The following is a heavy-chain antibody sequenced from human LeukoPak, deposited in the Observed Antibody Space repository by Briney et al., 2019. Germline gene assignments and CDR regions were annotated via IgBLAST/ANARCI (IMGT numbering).Heavy chain of an antibody. V-gene: IGHV3-23*01. D-gene: IGHD3-3*01. J-gene: IGHJ4*02. Sequence: GGSLRLSCAASGFTFSSYAMSWVRQAPGKGLEWVSTISVGAEYMFYADSVKGRFTISRDDSNNALYLQMHSLRAEDTALYYCASGPPFLKYFEYWGQGTLVTVSS. CDR3: ASGPPFLKYFEY. CDR1: GFTFSSYA. CDR2: ISVGAEYM.